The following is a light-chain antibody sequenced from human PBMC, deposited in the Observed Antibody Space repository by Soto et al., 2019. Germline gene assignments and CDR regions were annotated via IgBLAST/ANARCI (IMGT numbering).Light chain of an antibody. CDR3: QQHNNSPLT. CDR1: QTVNTY. Sequence: EIVLTQSPATLSLSPGERATLSCRASQTVNTYLAWYQQKPGQAPRLLIYDASNRATDIPARFSGSGSGTDFTLTISRLEPEDFAVYYCQQHNNSPLTFGRGTRLEIK. V-gene: IGKV3-11*01. J-gene: IGKJ5*01. CDR2: DAS.